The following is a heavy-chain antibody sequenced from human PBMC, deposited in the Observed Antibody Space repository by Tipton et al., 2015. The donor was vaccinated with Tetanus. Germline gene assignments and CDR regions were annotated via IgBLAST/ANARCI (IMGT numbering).Heavy chain of an antibody. D-gene: IGHD3-3*01. V-gene: IGHV1-46*01. Sequence: QLVQSGAEVKKPGASVKVSRRTSGYTFTRHYIHWVRQAPGQGLEWMGIINPSDGDSSLAQKFQGRVTMTRDTSTSTVFMELSSLRSEDTAVYYCARSKGGTREYYAIKDWGQGTLVTVSS. CDR3: ARSKGGTREYYAIKD. CDR1: GYTFTRHY. J-gene: IGHJ4*02. CDR2: INPSDGDS.